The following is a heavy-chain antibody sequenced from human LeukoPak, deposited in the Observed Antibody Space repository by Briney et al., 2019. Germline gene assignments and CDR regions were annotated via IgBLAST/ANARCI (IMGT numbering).Heavy chain of an antibody. Sequence: ASVTVSFKASGYTFTVYYMHWVRQAPGQGREGIGWINPNSGGTNYAQKFQGRVTMTRDTSISTAYMELSRLRSDDTAVYYCARDHDYVWGSYRYLFDYWGQGTLVTVSS. CDR3: ARDHDYVWGSYRYLFDY. V-gene: IGHV1-2*02. D-gene: IGHD3-16*02. J-gene: IGHJ4*02. CDR1: GYTFTVYY. CDR2: INPNSGGT.